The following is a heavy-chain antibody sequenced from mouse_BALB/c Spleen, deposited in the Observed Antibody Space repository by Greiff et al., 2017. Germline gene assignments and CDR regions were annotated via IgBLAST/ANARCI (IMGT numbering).Heavy chain of an antibody. D-gene: IGHD2-4*01. Sequence: DVKLVESGGGLVKPGGSLKLSCAASGFTFSDYYMYWVRQTPEKRLEWVATISDGGSYTYYPDSVKGRFTISRDNAKNNLYLQMSSLKSEDTAMYYCATYDYDKAYWGQGTLVTVSA. CDR1: GFTFSDYY. CDR3: ATYDYDKAY. CDR2: ISDGGSYT. J-gene: IGHJ3*01. V-gene: IGHV5-4*02.